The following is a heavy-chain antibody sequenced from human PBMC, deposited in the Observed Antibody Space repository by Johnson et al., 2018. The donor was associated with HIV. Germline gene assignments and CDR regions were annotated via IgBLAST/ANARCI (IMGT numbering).Heavy chain of an antibody. V-gene: IGHV3-20*04. D-gene: IGHD6-13*01. CDR3: ARGRSYSSSWYTPIDAFDI. Sequence: VQLVESGGGVVRPGESLRLSCAASTFTFDDYGMTWVRQAPGKGLEWVSAINWNGGSPGYADSVKGRFTISRDNAKNSLYLQMNSLRAEDTAVYYCARGRSYSSSWYTPIDAFDIWGQGTMVTVSS. CDR1: TFTFDDYG. CDR2: INWNGGSP. J-gene: IGHJ3*02.